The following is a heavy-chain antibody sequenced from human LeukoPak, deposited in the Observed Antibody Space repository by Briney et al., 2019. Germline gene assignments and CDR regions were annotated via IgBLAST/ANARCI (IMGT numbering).Heavy chain of an antibody. V-gene: IGHV4-30-4*01. CDR2: IYYSGST. CDR3: ARDFGAGLLSVYWYFDL. D-gene: IGHD2-2*01. Sequence: PSETLSLTCTVSGGSISSGDYYWSWIRQPPGRGLEWIGYIYYSGSTYYNPSLKSRVTISVDTSKNQFSLKLSSVTAADTAVYYCARDFGAGLLSVYWYFDLSGRGTLVTVSS. CDR1: GGSISSGDYY. J-gene: IGHJ2*01.